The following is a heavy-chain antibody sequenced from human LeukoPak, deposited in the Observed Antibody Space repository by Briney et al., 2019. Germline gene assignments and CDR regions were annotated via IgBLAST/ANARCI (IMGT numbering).Heavy chain of an antibody. V-gene: IGHV1-69*16. CDR3: TREGLDY. J-gene: IGHJ4*02. Sequence: SVKVSCKASGGTFSSYTISWVRQAPGQGLEWMGRIIPILGIANYAQKFQGRVTITTDASISTAYMEVSGLRSEDTALYYCTREGLDYWGQGTLVTVSS. CDR2: IIPILGIA. CDR1: GGTFSSYT.